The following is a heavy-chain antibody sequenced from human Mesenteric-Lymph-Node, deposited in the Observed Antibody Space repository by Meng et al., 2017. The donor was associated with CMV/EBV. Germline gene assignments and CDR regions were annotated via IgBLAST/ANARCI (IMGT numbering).Heavy chain of an antibody. CDR2: ITAYSGNT. J-gene: IGHJ4*02. CDR1: GCTFTSYD. V-gene: IGHV1-18*01. CDR3: ARYYDSSGDYYEDFDY. D-gene: IGHD3-22*01. Sequence: ASVKVSCKASGCTFTSYDISWVRQASGQGLEWVGWITAYSGNTNYAQKFQGRVTMSTDTSTSTVHMELRSLRSDDTAVYYCARYYDSSGDYYEDFDYWGQGTLVTVSS.